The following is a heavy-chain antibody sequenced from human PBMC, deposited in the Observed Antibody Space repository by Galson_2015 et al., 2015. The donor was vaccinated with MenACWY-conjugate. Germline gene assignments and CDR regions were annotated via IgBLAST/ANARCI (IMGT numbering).Heavy chain of an antibody. J-gene: IGHJ1*01. D-gene: IGHD1-1*01. CDR2: INAGNGNT. CDR1: GYTFATYA. V-gene: IGHV1-3*01. CDR3: ARASLGYGNDSFAL. Sequence: SVKVSCKASGYTFATYAIHWVRQAPGQGLEYLEWINAGNGNTRSAQKLQGRVTITRDTSANTAYMELSSLRSEDTAEYYCARASLGYGNDSFALWCQGTLVIVSS.